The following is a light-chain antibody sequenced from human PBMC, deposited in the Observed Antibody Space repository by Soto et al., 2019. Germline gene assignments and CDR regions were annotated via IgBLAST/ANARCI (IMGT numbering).Light chain of an antibody. J-gene: IGKJ1*01. CDR2: GAS. Sequence: DIQVTQSPSSLSASVGDRVTITCRASQSINTFLNWYQQRPGKAPNLLIYGASNLQSGVPSRFSGSGSGTDFTLTISSLQPDDFATYYCQQTYTSRPWTFGRGTKVEIK. CDR1: QSINTF. CDR3: QQTYTSRPWT. V-gene: IGKV1-39*01.